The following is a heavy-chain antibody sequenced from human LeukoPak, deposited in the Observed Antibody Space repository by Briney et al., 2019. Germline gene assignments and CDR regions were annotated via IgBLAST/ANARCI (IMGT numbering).Heavy chain of an antibody. CDR1: ADSSSFSPYY. J-gene: IGHJ4*02. CDR2: FSYTGST. V-gene: IGHV4-61*01. D-gene: IGHD3-10*01. Sequence: PSETLSLTCTLSADSSSFSPYYWNWIRQLPGKRLDWIVYFSYTGSTTYNPSLKSRVTILFDTSNSQFSLKLNSVTAADTAVYYCARDAGYGSVPLWGRGARVAVSA. CDR3: ARDAGYGSVPL.